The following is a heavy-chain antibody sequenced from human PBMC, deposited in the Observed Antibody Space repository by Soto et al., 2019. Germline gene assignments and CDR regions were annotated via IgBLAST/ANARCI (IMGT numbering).Heavy chain of an antibody. Sequence: SXKVSFKASGGTXSSYAIGWVRQAPGQGLEWMGGIIPIFGTANYAQKFQGRVTITADESTRTAYMELSSLRSEDTAVYYCARAKGGGEVYFDYWGQGTLGTVSS. CDR1: GGTXSSYA. CDR2: IIPIFGTA. J-gene: IGHJ4*02. V-gene: IGHV1-69*13. D-gene: IGHD3-16*01. CDR3: ARAKGGGEVYFDY.